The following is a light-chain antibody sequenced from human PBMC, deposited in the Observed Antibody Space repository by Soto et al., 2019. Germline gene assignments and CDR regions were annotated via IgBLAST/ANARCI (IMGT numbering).Light chain of an antibody. J-gene: IGLJ1*01. CDR1: SSDVGSYDH. V-gene: IGLV2-14*01. CDR2: EVS. CDR3: ISYTGSSTSYV. Sequence: QSALTQPASVSGSPGQSITISCSGTSSDVGSYDHVAWYQQFPGKTPKLMIYEVSNRPSGVSSRFSGSKSGNTASLTISGLQAEDEADYYCISYTGSSTSYVFGSGTNLTVL.